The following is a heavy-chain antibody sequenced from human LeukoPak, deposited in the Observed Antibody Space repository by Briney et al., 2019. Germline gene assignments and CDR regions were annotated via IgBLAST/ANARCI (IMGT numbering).Heavy chain of an antibody. V-gene: IGHV5-10-1*01. CDR1: GYSFTSYW. CDR3: ARHLAVAARVDH. Sequence: GESLKISCKGSGYSFTSYWISWVRQMPGKGLEWMGRIDPSDSYTNYSPSFQGHVTISADKSISTAYLQWSSLKASDTAMYYCARHLAVAARVDHWGQGTLVTVSS. CDR2: IDPSDSYT. J-gene: IGHJ4*02. D-gene: IGHD6-19*01.